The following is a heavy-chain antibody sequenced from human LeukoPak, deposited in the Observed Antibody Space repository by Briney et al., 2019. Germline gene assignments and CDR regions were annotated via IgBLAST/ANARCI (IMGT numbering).Heavy chain of an antibody. D-gene: IGHD2-15*01. Sequence: GGSLRLSCAASGFTFSSYAMSWVRQAPGRGLRWVSAISGSGGSTSYADSVKGRFTISRDNSKNTLFLQMNSLRAEDTAVYYCAKEGYCSGGSCYSYFDYWGQGTLVTVSS. V-gene: IGHV3-23*01. CDR3: AKEGYCSGGSCYSYFDY. CDR1: GFTFSSYA. J-gene: IGHJ4*02. CDR2: ISGSGGST.